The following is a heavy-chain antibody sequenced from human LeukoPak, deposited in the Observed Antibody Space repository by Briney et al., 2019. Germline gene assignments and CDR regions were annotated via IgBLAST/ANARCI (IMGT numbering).Heavy chain of an antibody. Sequence: ASVKVSCKASGGTFSSYAISWVRQAPGQGLEWMGRISPILGIANYAQKFQGRVTITADKSTSTAYMELSSLRSEDTAVYYCASNLEVYGSGLRTPNDYWGQGTLVTVSS. CDR1: GGTFSSYA. J-gene: IGHJ4*02. CDR3: ASNLEVYGSGLRTPNDY. D-gene: IGHD3-10*01. CDR2: ISPILGIA. V-gene: IGHV1-69*04.